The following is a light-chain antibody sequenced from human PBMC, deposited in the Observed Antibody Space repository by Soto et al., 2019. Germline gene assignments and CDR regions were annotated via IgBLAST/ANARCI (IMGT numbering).Light chain of an antibody. V-gene: IGLV1-40*01. J-gene: IGLJ3*02. CDR2: GNN. CDR3: QSVDTNRSGSV. CDR1: SANIGAGYD. Sequence: QSVLTQPPSVSVAPGQRVTIACSGTSANIGAGYDVHWYHQLPGTAPKLLIFGNNNRPSGVPARFSASRSGTSASLAITGLQAEDAADYYCQSVDTNRSGSVFGGGTKVTVL.